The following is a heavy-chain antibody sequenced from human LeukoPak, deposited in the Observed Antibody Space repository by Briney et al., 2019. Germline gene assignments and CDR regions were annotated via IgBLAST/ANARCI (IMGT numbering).Heavy chain of an antibody. CDR3: ARESRLLWFGELLWDYYYYYGMDV. V-gene: IGHV4-34*01. J-gene: IGHJ6*02. Sequence: PSETLSLTCAVYGGSFSGYYWSWVRQPPGKGLEWIGEINHSGSTNYNPSLKSRVTIPVDTSKNQCSLKLSSVTAADTAVYYCARESRLLWFGELLWDYYYYYGMDVWGQGTTVTVSS. CDR1: GGSFSGYY. D-gene: IGHD3-10*01. CDR2: INHSGST.